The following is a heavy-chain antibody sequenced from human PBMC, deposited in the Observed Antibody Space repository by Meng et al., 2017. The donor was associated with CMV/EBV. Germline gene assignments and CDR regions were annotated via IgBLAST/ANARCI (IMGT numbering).Heavy chain of an antibody. CDR3: ARDGARYCSSTSCYLNYYYGMDV. Sequence: GESLKISCAASGFTFSSYAMHWVRQAPGKGLEWVAVISYDGSNKYYADSVKGRFTISRDNSKNTLYLQMNSLRAEDTAVYYCARDGARYCSSTSCYLNYYYGMDVWGQGTMVTVSS. CDR2: ISYDGSNK. D-gene: IGHD2-2*01. CDR1: GFTFSSYA. J-gene: IGHJ6*02. V-gene: IGHV3-30-3*01.